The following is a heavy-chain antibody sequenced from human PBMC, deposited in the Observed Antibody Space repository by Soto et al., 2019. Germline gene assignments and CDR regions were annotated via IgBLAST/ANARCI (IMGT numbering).Heavy chain of an antibody. CDR3: PRQEGPTVLFYYGVDV. D-gene: IGHD4-17*01. J-gene: IGHJ6*02. Sequence: GESLKISCKGSGYNFTNYWITWVRQMPGKGLEWMGIIYPGDSDTRYSPSFQGQVTISADKSISAAYLQWSSLKASDTAMYYCPRQEGPTVLFYYGVDVWGQGTTVTVSS. V-gene: IGHV5-51*01. CDR2: IYPGDSDT. CDR1: GYNFTNYW.